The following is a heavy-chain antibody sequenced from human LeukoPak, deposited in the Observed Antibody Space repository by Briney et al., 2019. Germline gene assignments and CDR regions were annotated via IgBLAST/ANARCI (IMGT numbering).Heavy chain of an antibody. D-gene: IGHD3-10*01. V-gene: IGHV1-46*01. J-gene: IGHJ4*02. Sequence: GASVKVSCKASGYTFTSYYMHWVRQAPGQGLEWMGIINPSGGSTSYAQKFQGRVTMTRDTSTSTVYMELSSLRSEDTAVYYCARAYYYGSGSYLRRFGYWGQGTLVTVSS. CDR1: GYTFTSYY. CDR3: ARAYYYGSGSYLRRFGY. CDR2: INPSGGST.